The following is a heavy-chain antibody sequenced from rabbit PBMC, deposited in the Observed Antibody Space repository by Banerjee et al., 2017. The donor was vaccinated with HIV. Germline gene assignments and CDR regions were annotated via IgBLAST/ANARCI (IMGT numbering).Heavy chain of an antibody. CDR2: IVIANGGT. D-gene: IGHD6-1*01. Sequence: QSLEESGGDLVEPGASLTLTCTASGFSFSSNSYMCWVRQAPGKGLEWVACIVIANGGTWYASWAKGRFTISKTSSTTVTLQMTSLTAADTATYFSARAGDGGDGYDLWGQGTLVTVS. CDR3: ARAGDGGDGYDL. J-gene: IGHJ4*01. V-gene: IGHV1S40*01. CDR1: GFSFSSNSY.